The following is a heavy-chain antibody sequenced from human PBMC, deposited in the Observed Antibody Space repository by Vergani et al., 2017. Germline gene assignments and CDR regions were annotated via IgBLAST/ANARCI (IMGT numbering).Heavy chain of an antibody. CDR1: GGSISSYY. V-gene: IGHV4-59*01. Sequence: QVQLQESGPGLVKPSETLSLTCTVSGGSISSYYWSWIRQPPGKGLEWIGYIYYSGSTNYNPSLKSRVTISVDTSKNQFSLKLSSVTAADTAVYYCARDRFTAGTGWFDPWGQGTLVTVSS. CDR3: ARDRFTAGTGWFDP. D-gene: IGHD6-13*01. J-gene: IGHJ5*02. CDR2: IYYSGST.